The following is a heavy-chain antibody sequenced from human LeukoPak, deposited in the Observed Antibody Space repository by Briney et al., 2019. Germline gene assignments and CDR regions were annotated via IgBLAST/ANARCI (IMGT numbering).Heavy chain of an antibody. CDR2: IYSSGST. CDR3: ARDIAYDSSGYYSPHFDY. V-gene: IGHV3-53*01. Sequence: GGSLRLSCAASGFTVSSNYMNWVRQAPGKGLEWVSVIYSSGSTYYADSVKGRFTISRDNSKNTLYLQMNSLRAEDTAVYYCARDIAYDSSGYYSPHFDYWGQGTLVTVSS. J-gene: IGHJ4*02. CDR1: GFTVSSNY. D-gene: IGHD3-22*01.